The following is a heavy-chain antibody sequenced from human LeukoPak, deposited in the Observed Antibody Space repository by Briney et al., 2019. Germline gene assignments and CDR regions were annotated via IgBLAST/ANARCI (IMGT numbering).Heavy chain of an antibody. CDR1: GYTFTSYG. D-gene: IGHD6-19*01. CDR2: ISAYNGNT. Sequence: ASVKVSCKASGYTFTSYGITWVRQAPGQGLAWMGWISAYNGNTNYAQKLQGRVTMTTDTSTTTAYMELRSLRSDDTAMYYCARVDSSGWFDYWGQGTLVTVSS. CDR3: ARVDSSGWFDY. V-gene: IGHV1-18*01. J-gene: IGHJ4*02.